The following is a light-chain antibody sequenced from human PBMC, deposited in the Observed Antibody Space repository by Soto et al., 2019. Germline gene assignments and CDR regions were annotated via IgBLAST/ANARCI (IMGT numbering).Light chain of an antibody. J-gene: IGLJ2*01. CDR3: EAWDGSLNAVL. CDR2: SNN. CDR1: SSNIGTNT. Sequence: QSVLTQPPSASGTPGQRVTISCSGSSSNIGTNTVNWYQHLPGPAPKFLIYSNNQRPSGVPDRFSGSKSGTSASLAISGLQPDDEADYYCEAWDGSLNAVLFGGGTKLTVL. V-gene: IGLV1-44*01.